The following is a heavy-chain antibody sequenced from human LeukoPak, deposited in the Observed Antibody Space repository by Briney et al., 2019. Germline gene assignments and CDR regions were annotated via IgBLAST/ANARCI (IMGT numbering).Heavy chain of an antibody. D-gene: IGHD7-27*01. CDR1: GFTFNNYP. CDR2: ISHDGSDE. J-gene: IGHJ4*02. V-gene: IGHV3-30*04. Sequence: GGSLRLSWTTSGFTFNNYPMHWVRQAPGKGLEWVATISHDGSDENYADYVKGRFIISRDNSMKSLFLQMNSLIIDDTAVYYCAREGLGFDYWGQGTLVTVSS. CDR3: AREGLGFDY.